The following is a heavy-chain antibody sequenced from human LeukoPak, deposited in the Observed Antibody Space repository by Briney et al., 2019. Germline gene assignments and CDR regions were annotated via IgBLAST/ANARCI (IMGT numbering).Heavy chain of an antibody. J-gene: IGHJ6*03. CDR3: ARTQLNSYYYMDV. V-gene: IGHV3-21*01. D-gene: IGHD2-2*01. CDR1: GFTFGTYS. CDR2: VSSSSSYI. Sequence: PGGSLRLSCAASGFTFGTYSMNWVRQAPGEGLEWVSSVSSSSSYIYYADSLKGRFTISRDNAKNSLYLQMNSLRAEDTAVYYCARTQLNSYYYMDVWGKGTTVTVSS.